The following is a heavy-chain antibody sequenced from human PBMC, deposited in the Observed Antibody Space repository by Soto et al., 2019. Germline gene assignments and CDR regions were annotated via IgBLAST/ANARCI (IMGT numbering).Heavy chain of an antibody. CDR3: ARAAPPNYYDYVWGSYRYSHDAFDI. CDR2: IYWDDDK. D-gene: IGHD3-16*02. V-gene: IGHV2-5*02. CDR1: GFSLSTSGVG. Sequence: QITLKESGPTLVKPTQTLTLTCTFSGFSLSTSGVGVGWIRQPPGKALEWLALIYWDDDKRYSPSLKSRLTXXKDTSKNQVVXXMXNXXPVDTATYYCARAAPPNYYDYVWGSYRYSHDAFDIWGQGTMVTVSS. J-gene: IGHJ3*02.